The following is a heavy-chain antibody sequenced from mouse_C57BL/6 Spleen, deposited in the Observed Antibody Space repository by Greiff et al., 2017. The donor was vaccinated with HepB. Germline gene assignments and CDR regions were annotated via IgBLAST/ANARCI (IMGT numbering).Heavy chain of an antibody. CDR2: IDPETGGT. CDR1: GYTFTDYE. Sequence: VQLQQSGAELVRPGASVTLSCKASGYTFTDYEMHWVKQTPVHGLEWIGAIDPETGGTAYNQKFKGKAILTADKSSSTAYMELRSLTSEDSAVYYCTRPVVATGYFDYWGQGTTLTVSS. CDR3: TRPVVATGYFDY. J-gene: IGHJ2*01. D-gene: IGHD1-1*01. V-gene: IGHV1-15*01.